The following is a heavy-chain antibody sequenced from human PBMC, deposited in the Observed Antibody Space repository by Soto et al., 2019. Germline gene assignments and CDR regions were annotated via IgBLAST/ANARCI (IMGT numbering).Heavy chain of an antibody. CDR1: GDSVSSNSAA. CDR2: TYYRSKWYN. V-gene: IGHV6-1*01. CDR3: ARLEDIVVVPAAITYGMDV. J-gene: IGHJ6*02. D-gene: IGHD2-2*02. Sequence: PSQTLSLTCAISGDSVSSNSAAWNWIRQSPSRGLEWLGRTYYRSKWYNDYAVSVKSRITINPDTSKNQFSLQLNSVTPEDTAVYYCARLEDIVVVPAAITYGMDVWGQGITVTVSS.